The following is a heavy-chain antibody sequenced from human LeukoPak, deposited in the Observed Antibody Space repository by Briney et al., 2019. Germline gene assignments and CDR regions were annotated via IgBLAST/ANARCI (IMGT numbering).Heavy chain of an antibody. D-gene: IGHD3-10*01. J-gene: IGHJ6*02. Sequence: PSETLSLTCTVSGGSISSYYWSWIRQPPGKGLKWIGYIYYSGSTNCNPSLKSRVTISVDTSKNQFSLKLSSVTAADTAVYYCARRSGYYYGMDVWGQGTTVTVSS. CDR2: IYYSGST. CDR1: GGSISSYY. CDR3: ARRSGYYYGMDV. V-gene: IGHV4-59*01.